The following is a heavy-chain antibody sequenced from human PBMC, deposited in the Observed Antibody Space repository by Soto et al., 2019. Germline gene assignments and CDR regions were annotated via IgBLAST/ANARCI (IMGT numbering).Heavy chain of an antibody. CDR2: INHSGST. V-gene: IGHV4-34*01. CDR3: ASLETTVTNPYYYHGMDV. CDR1: GGSFSGYY. J-gene: IGHJ6*02. D-gene: IGHD4-17*01. Sequence: SETLSLTCAVYGGSFSGYYWSWIRQPPGKGLEWIGEINHSGSTNYNPSLKSRVTISVDTSKNQFSLKLSSVTAADTAVYYCASLETTVTNPYYYHGMDVWGQGTTVTVSS.